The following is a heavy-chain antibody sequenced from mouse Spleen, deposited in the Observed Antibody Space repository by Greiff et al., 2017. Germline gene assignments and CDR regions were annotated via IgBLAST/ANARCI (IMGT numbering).Heavy chain of an antibody. V-gene: IGHV5-12*02. CDR1: GFTFSDYY. CDR3: ARPPNWDDWYFDV. Sequence: EVKLVESGGGLVQPGGSLKLSCATSGFTFSDYYMYWVRQTPEKRLEWVAYISNGGGSTYYPDTVKGRFTISRDNAKNTLYLQMSRLKSEDTAMYYCARPPNWDDWYFDVWGAGTTVTVSS. CDR2: ISNGGGST. D-gene: IGHD4-1*02. J-gene: IGHJ1*01.